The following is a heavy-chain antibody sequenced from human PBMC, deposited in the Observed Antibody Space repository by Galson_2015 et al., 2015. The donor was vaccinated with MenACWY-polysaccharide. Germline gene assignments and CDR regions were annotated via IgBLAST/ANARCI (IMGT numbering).Heavy chain of an antibody. Sequence: SETLSLTCSLSGGSVKNSYWSWFRQPPGKGLEWTGYIFYTGSTTYNPSLESRVTISIGASESHFSLNLTSVTAADTAVYYCARGRALTDYWGQGTLVTVSS. CDR2: IFYTGST. CDR3: ARGRALTDY. V-gene: IGHV4-59*02. CDR1: GGSVKNSY. J-gene: IGHJ4*02.